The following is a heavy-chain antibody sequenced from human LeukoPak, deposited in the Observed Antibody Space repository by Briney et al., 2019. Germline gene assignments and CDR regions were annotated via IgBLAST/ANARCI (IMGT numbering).Heavy chain of an antibody. CDR1: GFTFSSYG. V-gene: IGHV3-30*02. J-gene: IGHJ4*02. D-gene: IGHD6-19*01. CDR3: AKDASVASTFDY. CDR2: IRYDGSNK. Sequence: GGSLRLSCAASGFTFSSYGMHWVRQAPGEGLEWVAFIRYDGSNKYYADSVKGRFTISRDNSKNTLYLQMNSLRAEDTAVYYCAKDASVASTFDYWGQGTLVTVSS.